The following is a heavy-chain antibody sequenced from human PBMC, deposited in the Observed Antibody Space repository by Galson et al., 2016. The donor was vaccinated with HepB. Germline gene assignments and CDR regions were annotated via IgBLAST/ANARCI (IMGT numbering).Heavy chain of an antibody. D-gene: IGHD2/OR15-2a*01. CDR3: ARVNLLPTYDY. Sequence: QSGAEVKKPGESLKISCKGSGYRFTNYWIGWVRQVPGKGLEWLGIIYPGDSETTYSPSFQGRVTISADKSISTAYLQWSSLKASDTAIYFCARVNLLPTYDYWGPGTQVAVSS. J-gene: IGHJ4*02. CDR1: GYRFTNYW. V-gene: IGHV5-51*01. CDR2: IYPGDSET.